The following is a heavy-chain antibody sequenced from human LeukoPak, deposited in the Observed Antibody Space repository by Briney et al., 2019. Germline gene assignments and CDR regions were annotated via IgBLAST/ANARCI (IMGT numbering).Heavy chain of an antibody. CDR1: GGSISPNY. V-gene: IGHV4-59*01. J-gene: IGHJ3*02. D-gene: IGHD3-22*01. CDR3: ARLLDYDSSGYPDTFDI. CDR2: IYYTGRT. Sequence: SETLSLTCSVSGGSISPNYWTWIRQPPGKGLEWIGFIYYTGRTNYNPSLKSRLTISIDTSKSQFPLKMSSLTAADTAVYYCARLLDYDSSGYPDTFDICGHGTMVTVSS.